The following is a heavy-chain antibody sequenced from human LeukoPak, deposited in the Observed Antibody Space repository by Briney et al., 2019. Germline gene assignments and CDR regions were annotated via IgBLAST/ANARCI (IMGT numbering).Heavy chain of an antibody. CDR1: GGSMSSGSYS. Sequence: SETLSLTCTVSGGSMSSGSYSWSWIRQPPGKGLEWIGYIYHSGSTYYNPSLKSRVTISVDTSKNQFSLKLSSVTAADTAVYYCARAGGYDFWSGYSNWFDPWGQGTLVTVSS. CDR2: IYHSGST. J-gene: IGHJ5*02. CDR3: ARAGGYDFWSGYSNWFDP. D-gene: IGHD3-3*01. V-gene: IGHV4-30-2*01.